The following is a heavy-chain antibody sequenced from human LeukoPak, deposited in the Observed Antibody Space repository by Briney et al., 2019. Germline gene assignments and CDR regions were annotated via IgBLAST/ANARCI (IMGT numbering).Heavy chain of an antibody. Sequence: ASVKVSCKASGYTFTSYDINWVRQATGQGLEWMGWMNPNSGNTGYAQKFQGRVTITRNTSISTAYMELSSLRSEDTAVYYCARSLPIWFGDSFYFDYWGQGTLVTVSS. V-gene: IGHV1-8*03. D-gene: IGHD3-10*01. CDR1: GYTFTSYD. CDR2: MNPNSGNT. CDR3: ARSLPIWFGDSFYFDY. J-gene: IGHJ4*02.